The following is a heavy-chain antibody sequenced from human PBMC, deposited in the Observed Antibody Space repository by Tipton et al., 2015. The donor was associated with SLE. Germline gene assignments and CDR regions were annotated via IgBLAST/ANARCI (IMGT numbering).Heavy chain of an antibody. Sequence: QVQLVQSGAELTKPGDSVRVSCKASGYPYNGYGISWLRQAPGHGLEWMAWISAHNGDTNSAQKFQDRVTVTMDTSTDTAYMDMRRLTSDDTAVYYCARDGGDNRLPHAFDVWGQGTMVIVSS. CDR2: ISAHNGDT. V-gene: IGHV1-18*01. CDR3: ARDGGDNRLPHAFDV. CDR1: GYPYNGYG. D-gene: IGHD2-21*02. J-gene: IGHJ3*01.